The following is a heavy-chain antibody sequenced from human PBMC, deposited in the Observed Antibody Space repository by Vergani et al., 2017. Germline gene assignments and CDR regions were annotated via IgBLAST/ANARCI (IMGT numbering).Heavy chain of an antibody. J-gene: IGHJ6*04. D-gene: IGHD3-10*01. V-gene: IGHV1-69*13. CDR1: AGPFKNSA. CDR2: IITFFGTT. Sequence: QVQLVQSGAEVKKPGSSVKVSCKASAGPFKNSAFSWVRQVPVQGLEWLGRIITFFGTTDYAQKFQGRFTIIADEFTKTVDMQLSNLRSEDTAAYYCARDPYYGSGSYYVLVGKYNRSGCMDVWGEGPTVTVSS. CDR3: ARDPYYGSGSYYVLVGKYNRSGCMDV.